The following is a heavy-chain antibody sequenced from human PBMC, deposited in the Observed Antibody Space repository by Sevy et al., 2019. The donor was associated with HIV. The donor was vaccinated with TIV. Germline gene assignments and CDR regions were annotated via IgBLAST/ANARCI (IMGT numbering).Heavy chain of an antibody. CDR2: VYHSGRP. J-gene: IGHJ4*02. CDR3: ARAPSTNYFDD. V-gene: IGHV4-38-2*01. Sequence: SETLSLTCDVSGYSISSGYVWGWIRQPPGGGLEWIGSVYHSGRPYYNPSLKSRVTISRDTSKNQFSMSLTSVTDADTAVYYCARAPSTNYFDDWGQGTLVTVSS. CDR1: GYSISSGYV.